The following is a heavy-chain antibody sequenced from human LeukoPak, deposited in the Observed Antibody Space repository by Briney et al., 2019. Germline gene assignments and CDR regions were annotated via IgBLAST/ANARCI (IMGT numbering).Heavy chain of an antibody. J-gene: IGHJ6*04. CDR2: IIPIFGTA. CDR1: GGTFSSYA. Sequence: GASVKVSCKASGGTFSSYAISWVRQAPGQGLEWMGGIIPIFGTANYAQKFQGRVTITADKSTSTAYMELSSLGSEDTAVYYCARQRRRATVTTLTSSVDYGMDVWGKGTTVTVSS. D-gene: IGHD4-17*01. V-gene: IGHV1-69*06. CDR3: ARQRRRATVTTLTSSVDYGMDV.